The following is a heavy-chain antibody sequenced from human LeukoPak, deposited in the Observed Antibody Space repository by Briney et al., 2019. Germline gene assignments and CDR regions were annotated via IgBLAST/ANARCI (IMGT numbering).Heavy chain of an antibody. J-gene: IGHJ6*03. CDR3: AKGAARGLPYYYYYMDV. CDR1: GFTFISCA. Sequence: PGGSLRLSCAASGFTFISCAMSWVRQAPGKGLEWVSGISGDGGSTYYADSVKGRFTISRDNSKNTLYLQMNSLRAEDTAVYYCAKGAARGLPYYYYYMDVWGKGTTVTVSS. D-gene: IGHD6-13*01. V-gene: IGHV3-23*01. CDR2: ISGDGGST.